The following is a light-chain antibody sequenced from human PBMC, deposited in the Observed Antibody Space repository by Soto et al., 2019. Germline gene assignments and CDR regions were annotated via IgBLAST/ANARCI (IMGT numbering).Light chain of an antibody. J-gene: IGLJ2*01. CDR1: SSNIGAGYD. Sequence: QSVLTQPPSVSGAPGQRVTISCTGSSSNIGAGYDVHWYQQLPGTAPKRLMYGNSNRPSGVPDRFSGSKSGTSASLAITGLQAEDEADYYCQSYDSSLSVVFGGGTKADRP. V-gene: IGLV1-40*01. CDR2: GNS. CDR3: QSYDSSLSVV.